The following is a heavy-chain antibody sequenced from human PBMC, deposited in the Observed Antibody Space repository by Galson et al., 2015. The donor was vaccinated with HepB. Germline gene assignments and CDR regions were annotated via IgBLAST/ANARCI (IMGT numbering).Heavy chain of an antibody. CDR2: ISASGDNT. Sequence: SLRLSCAASGFTFRSYAINWVRQAPGKGLEWVSGISASGDNTYYADSVKGRFTISRDNSKSTLSLQVNSLRAEDTAIYYCAKGAQATVFDVFDIWGQGTMVTVSS. V-gene: IGHV3-23*01. J-gene: IGHJ3*02. CDR3: AKGAQATVFDVFDI. D-gene: IGHD4-17*01. CDR1: GFTFRSYA.